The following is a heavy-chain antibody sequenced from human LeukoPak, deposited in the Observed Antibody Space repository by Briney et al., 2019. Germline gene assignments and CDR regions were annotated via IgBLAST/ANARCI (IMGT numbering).Heavy chain of an antibody. D-gene: IGHD5-12*01. CDR1: GFTSSGYA. J-gene: IGHJ4*02. V-gene: IGHV3-23*01. CDR2: ISGTGSNP. Sequence: PGGSLRLSCAASGFTSSGYAMGWVRQAPGKGLDWVSTISGTGSNPYYADSVKGRFTISRDNAKNMLFLQMNSLRAEDTAVYFCAARPPVIVAGPFDYWGQGILVTVSS. CDR3: AARPPVIVAGPFDY.